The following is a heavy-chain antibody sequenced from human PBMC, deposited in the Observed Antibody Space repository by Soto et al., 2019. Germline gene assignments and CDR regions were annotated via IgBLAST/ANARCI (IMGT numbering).Heavy chain of an antibody. V-gene: IGHV1-18*04. CDR2: ISAYNGNT. D-gene: IGHD3-22*01. Sequence: ASVKVSCKASGYTFTSYVISWVRQAPGQGLEWMGWISAYNGNTNYAQKLQGRVTMTTDTSTSTAYMELRSLRSEDTAVYYCARNYYDSSGYYYDWYFDLWGRGTLVTVSS. J-gene: IGHJ2*01. CDR1: GYTFTSYV. CDR3: ARNYYDSSGYYYDWYFDL.